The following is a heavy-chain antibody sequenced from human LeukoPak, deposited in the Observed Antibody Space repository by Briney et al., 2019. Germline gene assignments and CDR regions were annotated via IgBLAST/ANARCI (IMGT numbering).Heavy chain of an antibody. J-gene: IGHJ5*02. V-gene: IGHV4-34*01. CDR1: GGSFSGYY. D-gene: IGHD6-19*01. CDR3: ARGSRLVVS. Sequence: SETLSLTCAVYGGSFSGYYWSWIRQPPGKGLEWIGEINHSGSTNYNPSLKSRVTISVDTSKNQFSLKLSSVTAADTAVYYCARGSRLVVSWGQGTLVTVSS. CDR2: INHSGST.